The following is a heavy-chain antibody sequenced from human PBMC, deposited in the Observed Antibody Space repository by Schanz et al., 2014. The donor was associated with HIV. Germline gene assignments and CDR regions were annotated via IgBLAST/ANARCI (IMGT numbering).Heavy chain of an antibody. Sequence: QVQLQQWGAGLLKPSETLSLTCAVYGGSFSDFFWNWIRQPPGKGLEWIGEINHTGNSNYNPSLKSRVTISVDTSKNQFSLKLSSVTATDTAVYYCARAGSGPREGWFDPWGQGTLVTVSS. CDR3: ARAGSGPREGWFDP. J-gene: IGHJ5*02. D-gene: IGHD6-19*01. CDR2: INHTGNS. V-gene: IGHV4-34*02. CDR1: GGSFSDFF.